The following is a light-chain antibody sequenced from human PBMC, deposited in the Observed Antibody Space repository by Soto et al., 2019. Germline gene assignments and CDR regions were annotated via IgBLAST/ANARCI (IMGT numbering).Light chain of an antibody. CDR2: DAA. CDR1: QSINKW. J-gene: IGKJ2*01. Sequence: IQMPQSPSTLSASVGDRVTITCRARQSINKWVAWFQQKSGRAPKLLIYDAATFQSGVPSRFSGTGSGTDFSLTISSLQPEDFATYFFQQYNIGYTFGQGTRLEI. V-gene: IGKV1-5*01. CDR3: QQYNIGYT.